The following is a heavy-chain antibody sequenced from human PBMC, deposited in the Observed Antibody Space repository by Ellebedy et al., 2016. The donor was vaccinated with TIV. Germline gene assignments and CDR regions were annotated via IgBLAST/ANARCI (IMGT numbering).Heavy chain of an antibody. CDR2: IISSGNT. CDR1: GGSTSSYY. CDR3: ARESTVPVAGRALDF. Sequence: SETLSLTCNVSGGSTSSYYWSWIRQPAGKGLEWIGRIISSGNTNYNPSLKSRVTMSVDTSKNHFSLNLSSVTAADTAVYFCARESTVPVAGRALDFWGQGTLVTVSS. D-gene: IGHD6-19*01. V-gene: IGHV4-4*07. J-gene: IGHJ4*02.